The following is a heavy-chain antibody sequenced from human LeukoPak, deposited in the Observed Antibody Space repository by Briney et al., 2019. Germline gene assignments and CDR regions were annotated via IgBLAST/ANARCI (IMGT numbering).Heavy chain of an antibody. J-gene: IGHJ3*02. CDR3: ARGTAAARDAFGI. V-gene: IGHV3-64*01. CDR2: ISSNGGST. D-gene: IGHD6-13*01. Sequence: PGGSLRLSCAASGFTFSSYAMHWVRQAPGKGLEYVSAISSNGGSTYYANSVKGRFTISRDNSKNTLYLQMGSLRAEDMAVYYCARGTAAARDAFGIWGQGTMVTVSS. CDR1: GFTFSSYA.